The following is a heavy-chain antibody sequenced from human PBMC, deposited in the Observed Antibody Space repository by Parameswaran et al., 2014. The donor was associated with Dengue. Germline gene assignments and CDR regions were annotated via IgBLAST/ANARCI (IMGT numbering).Heavy chain of an antibody. J-gene: IGHJ4*02. CDR3: AVGLLFSFFHY. D-gene: IGHD3-10*02. CDR2: INTGNGNT. V-gene: IGHV1-3*04. Sequence: WVRQAPGQRLELMGWINTGNGNTKYSQKFQGRVTITRDTAASTAYMELSSLRSEDTAVYYCAVGLLFSFFHYWGQGTLVTVSS.